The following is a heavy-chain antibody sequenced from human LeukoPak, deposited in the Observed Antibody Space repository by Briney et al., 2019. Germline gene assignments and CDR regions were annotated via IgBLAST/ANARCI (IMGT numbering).Heavy chain of an antibody. J-gene: IGHJ5*02. D-gene: IGHD3-3*01. CDR2: ISYDGSNK. CDR1: GFTFSSYS. V-gene: IGHV3-30-3*01. Sequence: GRSLRLSCAASGFTFSSYSMHWVRQAPGKGLEWVAVISYDGSNKYYADSVQGRFTISRDNSKNTLYLQMNSLRAEDTAVYYCAREGRHRRNYDCWNARYFDPWGQGTLVTVSS. CDR3: AREGRHRRNYDCWNARYFDP.